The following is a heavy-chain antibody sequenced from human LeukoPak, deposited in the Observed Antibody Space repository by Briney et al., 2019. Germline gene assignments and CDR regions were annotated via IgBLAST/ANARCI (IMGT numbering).Heavy chain of an antibody. V-gene: IGHV3-23*01. CDR2: ISQGGETP. Sequence: GGSLRLSCAASGLIFRNYAMSWVRLTPGKGLEWVSTISQGGETPYYADSVKGRFTISRDNFKNTLYLQISSLSAEDSAVYFCARLVVPSHSRWFDPWGQGTLVTVFS. D-gene: IGHD2-15*01. CDR3: ARLVVPSHSRWFDP. CDR1: GLIFRNYA. J-gene: IGHJ5*02.